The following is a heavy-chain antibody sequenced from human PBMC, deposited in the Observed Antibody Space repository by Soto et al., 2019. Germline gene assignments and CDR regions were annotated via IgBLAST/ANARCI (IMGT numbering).Heavy chain of an antibody. CDR1: GGSFSGYY. J-gene: IGHJ5*02. D-gene: IGHD3-3*01. Sequence: PSETLSLTCAVYGGSFSGYYWSWIRQPPGKGLEWIGEINHSGSTNYNPSLKSRVTISVDTSKNQFSLKLSSVTAADTAVYYCARGRTGCWSGYYSAAFDPWGQGTLVTVS. CDR2: INHSGST. V-gene: IGHV4-34*01. CDR3: ARGRTGCWSGYYSAAFDP.